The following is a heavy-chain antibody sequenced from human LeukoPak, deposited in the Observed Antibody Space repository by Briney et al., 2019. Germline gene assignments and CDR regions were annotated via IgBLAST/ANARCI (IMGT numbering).Heavy chain of an antibody. D-gene: IGHD1-7*01. CDR3: GSSPNWNYEAFDI. Sequence: EASVKVSCKASGGTFSSYAISWVRQAPGQGLEWMGGIIPIFGTANYAQKFQGRVTITTDESTSTAYMELSSLRSEDTAVYYCGSSPNWNYEAFDIWGQGTMVTVSS. V-gene: IGHV1-69*05. J-gene: IGHJ3*02. CDR2: IIPIFGTA. CDR1: GGTFSSYA.